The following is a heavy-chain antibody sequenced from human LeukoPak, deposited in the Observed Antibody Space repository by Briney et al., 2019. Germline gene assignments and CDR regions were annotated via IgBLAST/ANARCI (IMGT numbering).Heavy chain of an antibody. D-gene: IGHD3-3*01. CDR3: ARDQRFFEWSHFDWFDP. Sequence: ASVKVSCAASGYTFSRSGVTWVRQAPGQRLVWMWCVSAYNVKTNYTQKLPGRATMTTDTSTRTASIELRSLRYDDTAVYYCARDQRFFEWSHFDWFDPWGQGTLVTVSS. J-gene: IGHJ5*02. CDR2: VSAYNVKT. V-gene: IGHV1-18*01. CDR1: GYTFSRSG.